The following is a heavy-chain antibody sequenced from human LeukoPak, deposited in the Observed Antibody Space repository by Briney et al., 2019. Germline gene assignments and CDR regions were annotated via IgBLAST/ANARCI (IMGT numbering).Heavy chain of an antibody. V-gene: IGHV3-7*01. J-gene: IGHJ4*02. CDR3: ARDPDGVVMTAITFDY. Sequence: GGSLRLSCAASGFTFSSYWMSWVRQAPGKGLEWVANIKQDGSEKYYVDPVKGRFTISRDNAKNSLYLQMNSLRAEDTAVYYRARDPDGVVMTAITFDYWGQGTLVTVSS. D-gene: IGHD2-21*02. CDR2: IKQDGSEK. CDR1: GFTFSSYW.